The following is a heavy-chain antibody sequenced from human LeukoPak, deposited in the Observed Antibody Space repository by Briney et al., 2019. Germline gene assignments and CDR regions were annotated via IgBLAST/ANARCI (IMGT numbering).Heavy chain of an antibody. CDR2: IYPGDSDT. CDR3: ARRGGGMVRGVKAVWNWFDP. Sequence: GESLKISCKGSGYSFTSYWIGWVRQMPGKGLEWMGIIYPGDSDTRYSPSFQGQVTISADKSISTAYLQWSSLKASDTAMYYCARRGGGMVRGVKAVWNWFDPWGQGTLVTVSS. V-gene: IGHV5-51*01. CDR1: GYSFTSYW. J-gene: IGHJ5*02. D-gene: IGHD3-10*01.